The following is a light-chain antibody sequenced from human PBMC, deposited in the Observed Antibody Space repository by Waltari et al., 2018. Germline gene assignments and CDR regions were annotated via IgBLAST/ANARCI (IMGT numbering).Light chain of an antibody. J-gene: IGLJ1*01. V-gene: IGLV2-14*03. CDR2: DVS. CDR3: SSYSTSITPYV. Sequence: QSALTQPASVSGSPGQSITIPCTGTSSDVGGYNHVSWYQQHPGTAPKLMIYDVSSRPSGVSIRFFGSKPGNTASLTISGLQSEDEAVYFCSSYSTSITPYVYGTGTKVTVL. CDR1: SSDVGGYNH.